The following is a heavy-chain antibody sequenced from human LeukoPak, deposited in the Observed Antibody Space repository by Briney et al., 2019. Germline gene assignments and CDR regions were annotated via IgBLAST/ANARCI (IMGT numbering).Heavy chain of an antibody. D-gene: IGHD5-18*01. Sequence: PWASVKVSCTASGYTFTSYAMHWVRQAPGQRLEWMGWINAGNGNTKYSQKFQGRVTITRDTSASTAYMELSSLRSEDTAVYYCARANTAPDYYYYYGMDVWGQGTTVTVSS. CDR1: GYTFTSYA. CDR2: INAGNGNT. V-gene: IGHV1-3*01. J-gene: IGHJ6*02. CDR3: ARANTAPDYYYYYGMDV.